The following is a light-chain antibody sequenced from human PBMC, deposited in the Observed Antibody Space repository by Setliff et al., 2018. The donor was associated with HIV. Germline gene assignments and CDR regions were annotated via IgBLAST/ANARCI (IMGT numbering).Light chain of an antibody. V-gene: IGLV1-44*01. CDR2: SDN. Sequence: QSALAQTPSASGTPGQGVTISCSGGSSNIGANTVNWYQQLPGTAPKLLMYSDNQRPSGVSNRFSGSKSGNTASLITSGLQPEDEADYYCSPYTNTPLYVVGTGTKV. J-gene: IGLJ1*01. CDR3: SPYTNTPLYV. CDR1: SSNIGANT.